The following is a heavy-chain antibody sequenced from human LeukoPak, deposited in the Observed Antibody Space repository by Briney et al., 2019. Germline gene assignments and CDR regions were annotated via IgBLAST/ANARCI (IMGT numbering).Heavy chain of an antibody. CDR2: IIPILGIA. V-gene: IGHV1-69*04. D-gene: IGHD4-17*01. CDR3: ARSTTVTTTSAFDI. CDR1: GGTFSSYA. Sequence: GASVKVSCKASGGTFSSYAISWVRQAPGQGLEWMGRIIPILGIANYAQKFPGRVTITADKSTSTAYMELSSLRSEDTAVYYCARSTTVTTTSAFDIWGQGTMVTVSS. J-gene: IGHJ3*02.